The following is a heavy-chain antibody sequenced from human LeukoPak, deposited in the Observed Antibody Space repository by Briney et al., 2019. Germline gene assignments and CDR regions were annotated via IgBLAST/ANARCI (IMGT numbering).Heavy chain of an antibody. Sequence: GGSLRLSCAASGFTFSSYAMSWVRQAPGKGLEWVSVISTGSEVSYYADSVKGRFTISRDNSRNTLYLQMTGLRAEDTAIYYCAKGQSSTATRSFDSWGQGTLVTVSP. D-gene: IGHD2-2*01. V-gene: IGHV3-23*01. CDR2: ISTGSEVS. CDR3: AKGQSSTATRSFDS. J-gene: IGHJ4*02. CDR1: GFTFSSYA.